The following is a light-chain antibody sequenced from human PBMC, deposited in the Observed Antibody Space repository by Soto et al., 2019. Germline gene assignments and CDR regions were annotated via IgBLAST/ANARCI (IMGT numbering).Light chain of an antibody. CDR3: QQYQTYST. CDR1: QSISSW. Sequence: DIQMTQSPSTLSASVGDRVTITCRASQSISSWLAWYRQKPGKAPKLLIYKASSLESGVPSRFSGSGSGTEFTLPISSLQPEDYATYFCQQYQTYSTFGQGTRLEIK. V-gene: IGKV1-5*03. J-gene: IGKJ5*01. CDR2: KAS.